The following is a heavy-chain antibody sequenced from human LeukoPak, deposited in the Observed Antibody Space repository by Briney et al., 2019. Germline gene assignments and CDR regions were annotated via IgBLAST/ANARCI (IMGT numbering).Heavy chain of an antibody. D-gene: IGHD4/OR15-4a*01. J-gene: IGHJ4*02. V-gene: IGHV4-39*07. CDR1: GGSISSSSYY. CDR3: ATNREKRVLTGPFDY. Sequence: PSETLSLTCTVSGGSISSSSYYWGWIRQPPGKGLEWIGSIYYSGSTNYNPSLKSRVTISVDTSKNQFSLKLSSVTAADTAVYYCATNREKRVLTGPFDYWGQGTLVTVSS. CDR2: IYYSGST.